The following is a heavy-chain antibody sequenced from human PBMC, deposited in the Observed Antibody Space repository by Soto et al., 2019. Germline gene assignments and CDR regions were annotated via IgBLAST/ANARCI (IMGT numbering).Heavy chain of an antibody. CDR3: ARWVYYDILWDY. Sequence: ASVKVSCKASGYTFTSYGISWVRQAPGQGLEWMGWISAYNGNTNYAQKLQGRVTMTTDTSTSTAYMELRSLRSDDTAVYYCARWVYYDILWDYWGQGALVTVSS. J-gene: IGHJ4*02. CDR1: GYTFTSYG. CDR2: ISAYNGNT. V-gene: IGHV1-18*01. D-gene: IGHD3-9*01.